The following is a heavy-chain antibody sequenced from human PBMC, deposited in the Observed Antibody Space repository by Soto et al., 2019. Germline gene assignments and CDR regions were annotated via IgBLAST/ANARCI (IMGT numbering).Heavy chain of an antibody. CDR1: GFTFSNYA. Sequence: EVQVLESGGGLVQPGGSLRLSCAASGFTFSNYAMSWVRRAPGKGLEWVSAITGGGDSTWSADSVKGRFTISRDNSRTKLYLQMSSLRADDTAVYYCAKGSASGYPYFFDFWGQGTLVTVSS. D-gene: IGHD6-25*01. CDR3: AKGSASGYPYFFDF. V-gene: IGHV3-23*01. CDR2: ITGGGDST. J-gene: IGHJ4*02.